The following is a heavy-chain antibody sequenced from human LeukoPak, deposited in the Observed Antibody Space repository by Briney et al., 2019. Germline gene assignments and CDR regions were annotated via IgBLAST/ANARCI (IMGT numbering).Heavy chain of an antibody. D-gene: IGHD5-12*01. CDR1: GFTVSSNY. J-gene: IGHJ6*02. V-gene: IGHV3-53*01. CDR2: IYSGGST. CDR3: ARDLRVATAHYYYGMDV. Sequence: PGGSLRLSCAASGFTVSSNYMSWVRQAPGKGLEWVSVIYSGGSTYYADSVKGRFTISRDSSKNTLYLQMNSLRAEDTAVYYCARDLRVATAHYYYGMDVWGQGTTVTVSS.